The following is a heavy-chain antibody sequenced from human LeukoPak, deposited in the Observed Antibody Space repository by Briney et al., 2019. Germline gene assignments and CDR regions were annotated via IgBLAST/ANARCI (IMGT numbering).Heavy chain of an antibody. CDR1: GYTFTNYY. D-gene: IGHD3-3*01. CDR3: ARDGETNDFWSHYVPLVFDY. CDR2: INPNSGGT. J-gene: IGHJ4*02. Sequence: ASVKVSCKASGYTFTNYYIHWLRQAPGQGLEWMGGINPNSGGTIYAQKFQGRVTVTRDTSLTTAYMELSRLRSNDTAVYYCARDGETNDFWSHYVPLVFDYWGQGTLVTVSS. V-gene: IGHV1-2*02.